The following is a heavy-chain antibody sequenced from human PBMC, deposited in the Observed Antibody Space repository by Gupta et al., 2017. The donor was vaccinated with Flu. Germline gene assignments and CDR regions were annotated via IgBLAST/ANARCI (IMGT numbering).Heavy chain of an antibody. V-gene: IGHV3-74*01. CDR1: GFTFSSYW. CDR3: ARGSRGIYGMDV. Sequence: EVQLVESGGGLVQPGASLRLSCAASGFTFSSYWMQWVRQAPGKGLVWVSRLNSDGSTTNYADSVKGRFTISRDNAKNTLYLQMNSLRAEDTAVYYCARGSRGIYGMDVWGQGTTVTVSS. D-gene: IGHD3-10*01. CDR2: LNSDGSTT. J-gene: IGHJ6*02.